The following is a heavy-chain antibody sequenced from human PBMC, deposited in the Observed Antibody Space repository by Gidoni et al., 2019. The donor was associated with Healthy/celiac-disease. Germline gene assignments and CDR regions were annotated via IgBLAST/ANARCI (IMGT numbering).Heavy chain of an antibody. CDR2: INHSGST. V-gene: IGHV4-34*01. J-gene: IGHJ4*02. D-gene: IGHD6-19*01. CDR3: ARSRGIAVAGYFDY. CDR1: GGSFSGYY. Sequence: QVQLQQWGAGLLKPSETLSLTCAVYGGSFSGYYWSWIRQPPGKGLEWIGEINHSGSTNYHPSLKSRVTISVDTSKNQCSLKLSSVTAADTAVYYCARSRGIAVAGYFDYWGQGTLVTVSS.